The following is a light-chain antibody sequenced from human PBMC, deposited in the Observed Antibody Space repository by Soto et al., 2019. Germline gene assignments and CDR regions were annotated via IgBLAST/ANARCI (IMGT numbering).Light chain of an antibody. CDR3: QTWGAGIRV. CDR1: SGHSTYA. J-gene: IGLJ3*02. V-gene: IGLV4-69*01. Sequence: QLVLTQSPSASASLGASVKLTCTLDSGHSTYAIAWHQQQPEKGPRYLMKVNSEGGHTKGDGIPDRFSGSSSGAERYLTISSLQSEDEADYFCQTWGAGIRVFGGGTKLTVL. CDR2: VNSEGGH.